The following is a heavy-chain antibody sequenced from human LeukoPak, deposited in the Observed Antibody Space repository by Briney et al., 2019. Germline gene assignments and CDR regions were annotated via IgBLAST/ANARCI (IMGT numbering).Heavy chain of an antibody. CDR1: GFTFSSYA. Sequence: GGSLRLSCAASGFTFSSYAMSWVRQAPGKGLEWVSAIGGSGGSTYYADSVKGRFTISRDNSKNTLYLQMNSLRAEDTAVYYCAKPTRRSTVIEGWFDPWGQGTLVTVSS. CDR2: IGGSGGST. CDR3: AKPTRRSTVIEGWFDP. J-gene: IGHJ5*02. D-gene: IGHD4-17*01. V-gene: IGHV3-23*01.